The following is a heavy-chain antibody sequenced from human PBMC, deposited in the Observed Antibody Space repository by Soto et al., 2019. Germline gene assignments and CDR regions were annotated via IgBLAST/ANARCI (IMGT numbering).Heavy chain of an antibody. Sequence: QVQLVQSGAEVKNPGASVKVSCKASGYTFTRYGIGWARQAPGQGLEWMGWINTYNGNTNYAQNVQGRVTLTTDTSTRTDYMELRSLISNDTTIYYCAMVDVYVTRSTLDVWGQGTTVIVSS. CDR1: GYTFTRYG. J-gene: IGHJ6*02. D-gene: IGHD2-15*01. V-gene: IGHV1-18*01. CDR3: AMVDVYVTRSTLDV. CDR2: INTYNGNT.